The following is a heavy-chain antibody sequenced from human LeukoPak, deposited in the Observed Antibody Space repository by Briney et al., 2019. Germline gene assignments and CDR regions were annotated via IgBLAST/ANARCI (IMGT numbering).Heavy chain of an antibody. CDR1: GFTFSSYS. CDR3: ARGNGITMIVVPLELDY. Sequence: PGGSLRLSCAASGFTFSSYSMNWVRQAPGKGLEWVSSISSSSYIYYADSVKGRFTISRDNAKNSLYPQMNSLRAEDTAVYYCARGNGITMIVVPLELDYWGQGTLVTVSS. CDR2: ISSSSYI. V-gene: IGHV3-21*01. D-gene: IGHD3-22*01. J-gene: IGHJ4*02.